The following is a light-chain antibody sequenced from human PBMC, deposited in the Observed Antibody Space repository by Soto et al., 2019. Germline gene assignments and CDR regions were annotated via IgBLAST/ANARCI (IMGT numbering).Light chain of an antibody. J-gene: IGKJ4*01. V-gene: IGKV1-27*01. CDR1: QDISTY. CDR3: QKYDNAPLT. CDR2: AAY. Sequence: EIQMTQAPSSLSASVGDRVTITCRARQDISTYLAWYQQKPGKAPKLLISAAYTLQSGIPPRFSGSGSGTDFILTSSSLQPEDVANYYRQKYDNAPLTFGGGTKVEIK.